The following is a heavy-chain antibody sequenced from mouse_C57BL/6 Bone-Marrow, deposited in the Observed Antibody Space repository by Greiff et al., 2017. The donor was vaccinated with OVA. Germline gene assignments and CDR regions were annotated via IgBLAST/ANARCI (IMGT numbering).Heavy chain of an antibody. V-gene: IGHV5-4*03. CDR3: ARVLYYGHAMDY. D-gene: IGHD2-1*01. CDR2: ISDGGSYT. CDR1: GFTFSSYA. Sequence: EVMLVESGGGLVKPGGSLKLSCAASGFTFSSYAMSWVRQTPEKRLEWVATISDGGSYTYYPDNVKGRFTISRDSAKNNLYLQMSHLKSEDTAMYYCARVLYYGHAMDYWGQGTSVTVSS. J-gene: IGHJ4*01.